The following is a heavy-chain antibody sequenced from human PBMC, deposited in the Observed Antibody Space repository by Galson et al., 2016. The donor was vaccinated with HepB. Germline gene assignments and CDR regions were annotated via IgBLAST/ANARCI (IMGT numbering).Heavy chain of an antibody. V-gene: IGHV3-21*01. CDR1: GFTCSSYS. CDR2: ISSSSSYI. Sequence: SXRLSCAASGFTCSSYSMNWVRQAPGKGLEWVSSISSSSSYIYYADSVKGRFTISRDNARNSLYLQMNSXRAEDTAVYYCARGGYYDSSGYYYDDYYYGMGVWXXXTTGTV. D-gene: IGHD3-22*01. CDR3: ARGGYYDSSGYYYDDYYYGMGV. J-gene: IGHJ6*02.